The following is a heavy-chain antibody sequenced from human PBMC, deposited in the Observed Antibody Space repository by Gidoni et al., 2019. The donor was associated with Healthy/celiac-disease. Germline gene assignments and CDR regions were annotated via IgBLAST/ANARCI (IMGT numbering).Heavy chain of an antibody. V-gene: IGHV3-30*18. Sequence: QVQLVESGGGVVPPGRSLRLSCAASGFTFSSYGLHLVRQAPGKGLGWVDVISYDVSDKYYADAVKGRFTISRDNSKNTLYLQMNSLRAEDTAVYYGAKDFPEESSGWYEYYYYYGMDVWGQGTTVTVSS. CDR3: AKDFPEESSGWYEYYYYYGMDV. D-gene: IGHD6-19*01. J-gene: IGHJ6*02. CDR2: ISYDVSDK. CDR1: GFTFSSYG.